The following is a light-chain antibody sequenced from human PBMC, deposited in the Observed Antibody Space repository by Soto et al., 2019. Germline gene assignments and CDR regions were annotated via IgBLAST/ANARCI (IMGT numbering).Light chain of an antibody. Sequence: DILLTQSPATLSLSPGERATLSFRASQSIDNYLAWYQQKPGQAPRLLIFDASNRASGIPARFSGIGSGTDFTLTISSLEPEDFAVYYCQQRSSWPRLTFGGGTKVDIK. CDR3: QQRSSWPRLT. CDR1: QSIDNY. CDR2: DAS. V-gene: IGKV3-11*01. J-gene: IGKJ4*01.